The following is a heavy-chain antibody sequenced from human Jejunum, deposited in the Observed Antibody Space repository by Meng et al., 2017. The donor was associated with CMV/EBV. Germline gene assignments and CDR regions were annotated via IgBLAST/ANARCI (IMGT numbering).Heavy chain of an antibody. CDR1: GPSVSSNAFY. CDR3: VAIVGLTFDF. Sequence: NVSGPSVSSNAFYWSWIRQHPGEGLEWVGFVYNSGATTYNPSLKSRVTLSIDTSKNQFSLRLSSVTAADTAIYYCVAIVGLTFDFWGRGTRVTVSS. V-gene: IGHV4-61*08. D-gene: IGHD1-26*01. J-gene: IGHJ4*01. CDR2: VYNSGAT.